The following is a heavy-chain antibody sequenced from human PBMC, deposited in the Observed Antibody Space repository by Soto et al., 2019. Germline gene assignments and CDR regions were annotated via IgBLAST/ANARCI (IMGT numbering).Heavy chain of an antibody. CDR1: GFTFSSYS. D-gene: IGHD1-26*01. CDR3: ARGYKWELPTPPYYYYGMDV. CDR2: ISSSSSTI. J-gene: IGHJ6*02. V-gene: IGHV3-48*02. Sequence: EVQLVESGGGLVQPGGSLRLSCAASGFTFSSYSMNWVRQAPGKGLEWVSYISSSSSTIYYADSVKGRFTISRDNAKNSLYLQMNSLRDEDTAVYYCARGYKWELPTPPYYYYGMDVWGQGTTVTVSS.